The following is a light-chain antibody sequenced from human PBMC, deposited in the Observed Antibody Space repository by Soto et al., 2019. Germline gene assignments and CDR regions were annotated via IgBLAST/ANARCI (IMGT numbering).Light chain of an antibody. CDR1: QSVSSSY. Sequence: EIVLTQSPGTLSLSPGERATLSCRASQSVSSSYLAWYQQKPGQAPRLLIYGASSRATGIPDRFSGSGSGTDFTLTISRLDPEDFAVYYCQQYGSSLYTLGQGTKLEIK. J-gene: IGKJ2*01. CDR2: GAS. CDR3: QQYGSSLYT. V-gene: IGKV3-20*01.